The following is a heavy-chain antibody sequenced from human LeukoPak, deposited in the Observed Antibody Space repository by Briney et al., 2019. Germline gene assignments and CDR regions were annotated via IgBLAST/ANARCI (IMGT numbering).Heavy chain of an antibody. CDR3: ARGLRESVVVTAILLGYYMDV. V-gene: IGHV1-69*05. Sequence: SVKVSCKASGGTFSSYAISWVRQAPGQGLEWMGRIIPIFGTANYAQKFQGRVTITTDESTSTAYMELSSLRSEDTAVYYCARGLRESVVVTAILLGYYMDVWGKGTTVTVSS. CDR1: GGTFSSYA. J-gene: IGHJ6*03. D-gene: IGHD2-21*02. CDR2: IIPIFGTA.